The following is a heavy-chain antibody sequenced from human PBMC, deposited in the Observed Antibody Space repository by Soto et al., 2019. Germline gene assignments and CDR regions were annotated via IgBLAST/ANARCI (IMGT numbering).Heavy chain of an antibody. CDR3: ARDRYDSNYVATFFDY. V-gene: IGHV3-30-3*01. J-gene: IGHJ4*02. CDR2: ISYDGSNK. CDR1: GFTFSSYA. Sequence: QVQLVESGGGVVQPGRSLRLSCAASGFTFSSYAMHWVRQAPGKGLEWVAVISYDGSNKYYADSVKGRFTISRDNSKNTLYLQMNSLRAEDTAVYYCARDRYDSNYVATFFDYWGQGTLVTVSS. D-gene: IGHD4-4*01.